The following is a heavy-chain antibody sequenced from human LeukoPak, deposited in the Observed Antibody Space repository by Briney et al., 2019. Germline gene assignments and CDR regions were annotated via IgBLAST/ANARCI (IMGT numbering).Heavy chain of an antibody. Sequence: ASVKVSCKASGYSFTNYYIHWVRQAPGQGLEWMGIVNPSGGSTTYAQEFQGRVTMTRDTSTSTVYMELSSLRSEDTAVYYCARGVGHYGSGSYYKNWFDPWGQGTLVTVSS. CDR1: GYSFTNYY. CDR2: VNPSGGST. J-gene: IGHJ5*02. CDR3: ARGVGHYGSGSYYKNWFDP. V-gene: IGHV1-46*01. D-gene: IGHD3-10*01.